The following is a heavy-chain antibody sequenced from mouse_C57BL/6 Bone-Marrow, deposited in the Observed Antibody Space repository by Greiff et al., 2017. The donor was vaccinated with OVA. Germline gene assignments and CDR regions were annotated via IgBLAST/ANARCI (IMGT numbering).Heavy chain of an antibody. CDR2: IDTSDSYT. D-gene: IGHD2-3*01. CDR3: ARGDGYYERFAY. J-gene: IGHJ3*01. CDR1: GYTFTSYW. V-gene: IGHV1-69*01. Sequence: VQLQQSGAELVMPGASVKLSCKASGYTFTSYWMHWVKQRPGQGLEWIGEIDTSDSYTNYNQKFKGKSTLTVDKSSSTAYMQLSSLTSEDSAVYYCARGDGYYERFAYWGQGTLVTVSA.